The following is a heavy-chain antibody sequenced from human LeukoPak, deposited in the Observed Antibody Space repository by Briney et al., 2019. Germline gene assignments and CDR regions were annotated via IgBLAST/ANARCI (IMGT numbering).Heavy chain of an antibody. Sequence: GASVQVSCKASGYTFTNYFLHWVRQAPGQGLEWMGIINTRGGPTPYGQKFQGRVSLTFNTSTTTVYMELTNLTSKDTAVYFCAKDGYTNSLGRYFDYWGQGTLVTISS. CDR1: GYTFTNYF. CDR2: INTRGGPT. V-gene: IGHV1-46*01. J-gene: IGHJ4*02. CDR3: AKDGYTNSLGRYFDY. D-gene: IGHD5-24*01.